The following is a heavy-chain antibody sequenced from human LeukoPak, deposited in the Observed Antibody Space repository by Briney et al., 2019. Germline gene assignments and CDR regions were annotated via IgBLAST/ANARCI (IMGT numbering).Heavy chain of an antibody. CDR3: ARDRGGAIPVYYFDY. CDR1: GFTFDDYG. V-gene: IGHV3-20*04. D-gene: IGHD2-21*01. Sequence: GGSLSLSCAASGFTFDDYGMSWVRQAPGKGLEWVSGINWNGGSTGYADSVKGRFTISRDNAKNSLYLQMNSLRAEDTALYYCARDRGGAIPVYYFDYWGQGTLVTVS. CDR2: INWNGGST. J-gene: IGHJ4*02.